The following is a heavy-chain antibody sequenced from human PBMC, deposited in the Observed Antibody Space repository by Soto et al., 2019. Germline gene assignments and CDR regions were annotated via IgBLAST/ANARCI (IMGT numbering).Heavy chain of an antibody. J-gene: IGHJ4*02. Sequence: QVQLVESGGGVVQPGRSLRLSCAASGFTFSSYSMHWVRQAPGKGLEWVAVIWYDGSNKYYADSVKGRFTISRDNSKNTLYLQMNSLRAEDTAVYYCARGDIVVVTVMGYWGQGTLVTVSS. CDR1: GFTFSSYS. CDR2: IWYDGSNK. V-gene: IGHV3-33*01. D-gene: IGHD2-21*02. CDR3: ARGDIVVVTVMGY.